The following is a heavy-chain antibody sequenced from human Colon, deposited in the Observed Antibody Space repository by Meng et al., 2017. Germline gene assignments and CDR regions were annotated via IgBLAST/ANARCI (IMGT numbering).Heavy chain of an antibody. V-gene: IGHV4-4*01. CDR3: ARERMRELGLFDY. Sequence: QLQLQDAGPGLVQPPGPLSLACAVSGDSIGNSKWWSWLRQSPGKGLEWIGEISNSGKTVYSPSLKSRVTISLDKSSNHFSLTLSPVTAADTAIYFCARERMRELGLFDYWGQGALVTVSS. J-gene: IGHJ4*02. D-gene: IGHD7-27*01. CDR1: GDSIGNSKW. CDR2: ISNSGKT.